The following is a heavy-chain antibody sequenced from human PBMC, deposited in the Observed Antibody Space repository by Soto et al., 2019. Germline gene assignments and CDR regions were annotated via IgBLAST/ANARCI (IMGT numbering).Heavy chain of an antibody. V-gene: IGHV6-1*01. Sequence: SQTLSLTCAISGDSVSGNSAAWNWVRQSPSRGLEWLGRTYYRSRWYNDYAVSVKSRITVTPDTSKNQFSLHLNSVTPEDTAVYYCAREFPYYASVASTLDYWGEGALV. CDR3: AREFPYYASVASTLDY. J-gene: IGHJ4*02. D-gene: IGHD3-16*01. CDR1: GDSVSGNSAA. CDR2: TYYRSRWYN.